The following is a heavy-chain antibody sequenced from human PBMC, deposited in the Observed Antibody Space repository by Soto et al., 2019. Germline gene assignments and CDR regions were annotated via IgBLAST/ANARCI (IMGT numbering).Heavy chain of an antibody. J-gene: IGHJ5*02. V-gene: IGHV4-34*01. D-gene: IGHD3-16*01. CDR3: VRIRYQLPSSVLWLDP. CDR1: GGFLSESY. CDR2: INHVGGT. Sequence: ASATRSITCAVYGGFLSESYWTWIRQPPGKGLEWIGEINHVGGTNYNPSLKSRVTMSVDTSQNQFSLRLISVTAADTAMYFCVRIRYQLPSSVLWLDPWGQGTPVTVPQ.